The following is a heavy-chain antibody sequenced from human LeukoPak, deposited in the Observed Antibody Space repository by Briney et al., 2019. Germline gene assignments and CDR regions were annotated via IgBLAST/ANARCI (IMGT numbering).Heavy chain of an antibody. J-gene: IGHJ4*02. CDR2: ISSSSSYI. V-gene: IGHV3-21*01. CDR3: ARIYDSSGPSFDY. CDR1: GFTFSSYS. D-gene: IGHD3-22*01. Sequence: PGGSLRLSCAASGFTFSSYSMNWVRQAPGKGLEWVSSISSSSSYIYHADSVKGRFTISRDNAKNSLYLQMNSLRAEDTAVYYCARIYDSSGPSFDYWGQGTLVTVSS.